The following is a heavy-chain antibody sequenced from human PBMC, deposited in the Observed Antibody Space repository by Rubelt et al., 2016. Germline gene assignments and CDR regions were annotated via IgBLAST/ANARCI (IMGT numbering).Heavy chain of an antibody. CDR2: IYPGDSDT. J-gene: IGHJ4*02. D-gene: IGHD4-17*01. Sequence: EVQLVQSGAEVKKPGESLKISCKGSGYKFTRYWIAWVRQMPGKGLEWMGIIYPGDSDTRYSPSFQGQVTTYADLSSSTAYLQWNSLKASDTAVYYCARQNYGDYAADYWGQGTLVTGSS. CDR1: GYKFTRYW. CDR3: ARQNYGDYAADY. V-gene: IGHV5-51*01.